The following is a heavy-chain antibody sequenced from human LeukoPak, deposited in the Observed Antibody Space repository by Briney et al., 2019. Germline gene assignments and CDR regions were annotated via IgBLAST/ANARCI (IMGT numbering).Heavy chain of an antibody. CDR1: GFTFSSYS. CDR3: ARDLSGVTGYTYGRGVDY. D-gene: IGHD5-18*01. J-gene: IGHJ4*02. CDR2: ISTSSSYI. V-gene: IGHV3-21*01. Sequence: GGSLRLSCAASGFTFSSYSMNWVRQAPGKGLEWVSSISTSSSYIYYADSVKGRFTISRDNAKTSLYLQMNSLRAEDTAVYYCARDLSGVTGYTYGRGVDYWGQGTLVTVSS.